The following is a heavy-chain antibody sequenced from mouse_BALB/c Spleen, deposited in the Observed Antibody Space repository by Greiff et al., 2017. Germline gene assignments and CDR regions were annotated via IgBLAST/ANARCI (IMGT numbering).Heavy chain of an antibody. CDR2: ISDGGSYT. J-gene: IGHJ2*01. V-gene: IGHV5-4*02. D-gene: IGHD2-10*02. CDR3: AGEGGYGNYLEDY. CDR1: GFTFSDYY. Sequence: EVKLVESGGGLVKPGGSLKLSCAASGFTFSDYYMYWVRQTPEKRLEWVATISDGGSYTYYPDSVKGRFTISRDNAKNNLYLQMSSLKSEDTAMYYCAGEGGYGNYLEDYWGQGTTLTVSS.